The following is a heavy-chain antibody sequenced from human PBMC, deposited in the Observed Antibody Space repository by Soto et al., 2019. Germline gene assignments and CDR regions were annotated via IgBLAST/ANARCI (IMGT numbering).Heavy chain of an antibody. J-gene: IGHJ4*02. D-gene: IGHD5-12*01. Sequence: QVQLQQWGAGLLKPSETLSLNCAVTGGSLSGYYWSWIRQPPGKGLEWIGEVKDGGHTNYSPSLRGRVTISSDTSNNQFSLSLNSVTAADTGVYYRARGQEGVVATHWDQGSLVTVSS. CDR3: ARGQEGVVATH. CDR2: VKDGGHT. V-gene: IGHV4-34*01. CDR1: GGSLSGYY.